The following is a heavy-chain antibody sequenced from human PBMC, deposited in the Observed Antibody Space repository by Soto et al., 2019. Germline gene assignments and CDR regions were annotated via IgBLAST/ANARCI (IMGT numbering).Heavy chain of an antibody. D-gene: IGHD3-10*01. CDR2: INHSGST. Sequence: PSETLSLTCAVYGGSFSGYYWSWIRQPPGKGLEWIGEINHSGSTNYNPSLKSRVTISVDTSKNQFSLKLSSVTAADTAVYYCASKRLWFGGWFDPWGQGTLVTVSS. CDR3: ASKRLWFGGWFDP. CDR1: GGSFSGYY. J-gene: IGHJ5*02. V-gene: IGHV4-34*01.